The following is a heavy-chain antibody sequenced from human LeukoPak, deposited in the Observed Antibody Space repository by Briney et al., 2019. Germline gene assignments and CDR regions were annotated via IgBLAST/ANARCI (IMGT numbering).Heavy chain of an antibody. Sequence: ASVKVSCKASGYTFISYGITWVRQAPGQGLEWMGWINAYNGNTNYAQKLQDRVTMTTDTSTSTVYMELRSLRPDDTAVYYCARSDSSGYYYHYYGMDVWGQGTTVTVSS. J-gene: IGHJ6*02. V-gene: IGHV1-18*01. CDR2: INAYNGNT. CDR3: ARSDSSGYYYHYYGMDV. D-gene: IGHD3-22*01. CDR1: GYTFISYG.